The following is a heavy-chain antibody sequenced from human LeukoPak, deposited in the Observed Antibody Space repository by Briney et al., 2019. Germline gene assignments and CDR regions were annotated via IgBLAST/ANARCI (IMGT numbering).Heavy chain of an antibody. J-gene: IGHJ4*02. D-gene: IGHD3-16*01. CDR3: ARDRALGSGKFYFDY. Sequence: SETLSLTCTVSGGSISSSSYYWGWIRQPPGKGLEWIGSIFYSGSTNYNPSLKSRVTISVDTSKNQFSLNLSSVTAADTAVYYCARDRALGSGKFYFDYWGQGTLVTVSS. CDR1: GGSISSSSYY. CDR2: IFYSGST. V-gene: IGHV4-39*07.